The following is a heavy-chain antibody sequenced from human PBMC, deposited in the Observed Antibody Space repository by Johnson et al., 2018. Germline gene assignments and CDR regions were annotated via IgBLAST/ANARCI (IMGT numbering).Heavy chain of an antibody. D-gene: IGHD1-26*01. CDR3: ARGGGVSGRYSPCFQD. CDR1: GFSFSSYA. Sequence: QVQLQQSGGGVVEPGRSLRLSCAASGFSFSSYAMHWVRQAPGKGLEWVTLISDDATSTRYADSVKGRFTISRDNSKNTLYLQMNSLGAEDTAVYYWARGGGVSGRYSPCFQDWGQGTLVTVSS. CDR2: ISDDATST. V-gene: IGHV3-30*03. J-gene: IGHJ1*01.